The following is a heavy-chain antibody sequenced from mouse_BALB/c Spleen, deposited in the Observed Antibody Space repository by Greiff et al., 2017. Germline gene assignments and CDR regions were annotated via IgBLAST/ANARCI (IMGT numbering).Heavy chain of an antibody. CDR3: AAITTVVATDYFDY. D-gene: IGHD1-1*01. J-gene: IGHJ2*01. CDR1: GYAFTNYW. V-gene: IGHV1-63*01. Sequence: VQLQQSGAELVRPGTSVKISCKASGYAFTNYWLGWVKQRPGHGLEWIGDIYPGSGNTYYNEKFKGKATLTADKSSSTAYMQLSSLTSEDSAVYFCAAITTVVATDYFDYWGQGTTLTVSS. CDR2: IYPGSGNT.